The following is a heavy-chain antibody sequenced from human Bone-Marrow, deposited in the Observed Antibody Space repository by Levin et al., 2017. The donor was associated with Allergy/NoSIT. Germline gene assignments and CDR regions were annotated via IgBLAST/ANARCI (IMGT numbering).Heavy chain of an antibody. Sequence: GGSLRLSCAASGFIFTRNWMTWVRQGPGKGLEWVASVAEYGSEIYYIDSVKGRFTISRDNAKNSVYLQMNSLRVEDTAVYYCERERVPVTMEAYFYYMDVWGKGTTVTVSS. CDR2: VAEYGSEI. CDR1: GFIFTRNW. D-gene: IGHD3-10*01. CDR3: ERERVPVTMEAYFYYMDV. J-gene: IGHJ6*03. V-gene: IGHV3-7*03.